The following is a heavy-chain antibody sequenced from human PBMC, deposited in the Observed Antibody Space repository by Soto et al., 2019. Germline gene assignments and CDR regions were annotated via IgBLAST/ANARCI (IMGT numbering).Heavy chain of an antibody. D-gene: IGHD6-13*01. J-gene: IGHJ1*01. V-gene: IGHV4-59*08. CDR2: IYYSGST. CDR3: ARSGGSSSWGLTPNEYFQH. Sequence: PSETLSLTCTVSGGSISSYYWSWIRQPPGKGLEWIGYIYYSGSTNYNPSLKSRVTISVDTSKNQFSLKLSSVTAADTAVYYCARSGGSSSWGLTPNEYFQHWGQGTLVTVAS. CDR1: GGSISSYY.